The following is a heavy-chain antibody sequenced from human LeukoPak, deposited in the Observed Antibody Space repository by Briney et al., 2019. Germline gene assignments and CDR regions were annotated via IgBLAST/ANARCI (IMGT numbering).Heavy chain of an antibody. J-gene: IGHJ3*01. CDR3: AIYRWLGPHELNDAFDF. D-gene: IGHD6-19*01. Sequence: WESLSLTCTVSGGSISSYYWSWIRQPPGKGLEWIVYIYYSGSTNYNPSLKSRVTISVDTSKNQFSLKLSSVNAAYTAVYYCAIYRWLGPHELNDAFDFWGQGIMVTVSS. V-gene: IGHV4-59*01. CDR1: GGSISSYY. CDR2: IYYSGST.